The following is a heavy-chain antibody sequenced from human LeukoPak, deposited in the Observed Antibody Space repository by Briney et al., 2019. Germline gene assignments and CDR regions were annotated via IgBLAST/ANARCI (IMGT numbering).Heavy chain of an antibody. CDR2: ISSSSSYI. Sequence: PGGSLRLSCAASGFTFSSYSMNWVRQAPGKGLEWVSSISSSSSYIYYADSVKGRFTISKDNAKNSLYLQMNSLRAEDTAVYYCARPTVSSHAFDIWGQGTMVTVSS. D-gene: IGHD4-11*01. J-gene: IGHJ3*02. V-gene: IGHV3-21*01. CDR1: GFTFSSYS. CDR3: ARPTVSSHAFDI.